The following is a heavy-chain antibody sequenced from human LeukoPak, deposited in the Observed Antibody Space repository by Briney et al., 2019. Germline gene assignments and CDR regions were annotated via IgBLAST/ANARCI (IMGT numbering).Heavy chain of an antibody. CDR3: ARDLYSYGHFDY. J-gene: IGHJ4*02. CDR1: GFTFSNYA. CDR2: ISYDGSNK. V-gene: IGHV3-30-3*01. Sequence: GGSLRLSCAASGFTFSNYAMHWVRQAPGKGLEWVAVISYDGSNKYYADSVKGRFTISRDNSKNTLYLQMNSLRAGDTAVYYCARDLYSYGHFDYWGQGTLVTVSS. D-gene: IGHD5-18*01.